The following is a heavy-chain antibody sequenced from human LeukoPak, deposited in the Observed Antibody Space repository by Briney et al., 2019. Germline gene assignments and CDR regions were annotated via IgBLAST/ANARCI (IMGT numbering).Heavy chain of an antibody. Sequence: GGSLRLSCAASGFTFSSYWMRWVRQAPGKGLVWVSRINSDGSSTSYADSVKGRFRISRDSSKNILYLQMNSLRAEDTAVYYCAKDRCSNGIGCYYYYMDVWGKGTTVTISS. V-gene: IGHV3-74*01. J-gene: IGHJ6*03. CDR1: GFTFSSYW. CDR2: INSDGSST. D-gene: IGHD2-8*01. CDR3: AKDRCSNGIGCYYYYMDV.